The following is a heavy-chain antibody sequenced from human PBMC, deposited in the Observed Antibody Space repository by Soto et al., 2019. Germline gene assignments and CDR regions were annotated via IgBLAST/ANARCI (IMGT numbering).Heavy chain of an antibody. V-gene: IGHV3-30-3*01. CDR3: ARVQAVAEEPYYGTDV. J-gene: IGHJ6*02. CDR1: GFTFSSYA. CDR2: ISYDGSNK. D-gene: IGHD6-19*01. Sequence: QVQLVESGGGVVQPGRSLRLSCAASGFTFSSYAMHWVRQAPGKGLEWVAVISYDGSNKYYADSVKGRFTISRDNSKNTLYLQMNSLRAEDTAVYYCARVQAVAEEPYYGTDVWGQGTTVTVSS.